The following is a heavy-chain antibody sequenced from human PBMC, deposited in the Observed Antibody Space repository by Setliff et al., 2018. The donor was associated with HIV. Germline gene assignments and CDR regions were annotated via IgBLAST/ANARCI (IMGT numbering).Heavy chain of an antibody. CDR2: MNPKSGNT. CDR1: GYTFTSYY. CDR3: ARGHLDRDYWEDIVGNWFAP. V-gene: IGHV1-8*02. D-gene: IGHD2-21*01. J-gene: IGHJ5*02. Sequence: GASVKVSCKASGYTFTSYYMHWVRQAPGQGLEWMGWMNPKSGNTGYAQKFQGRVTMTSNTFIGTAYMELSSLTSEDTAVYYCARGHLDRDYWEDIVGNWFAPWGQGTLVTVSS.